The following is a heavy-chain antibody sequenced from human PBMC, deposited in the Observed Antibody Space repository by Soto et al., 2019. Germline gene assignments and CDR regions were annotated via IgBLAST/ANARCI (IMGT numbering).Heavy chain of an antibody. V-gene: IGHV3-23*01. CDR2: ISGSGGST. CDR1: GFTFSSYA. J-gene: IGHJ4*02. Sequence: GGSLRLSCAASGFTFSSYAMSWVRQAPGKGLERVSAISGSGGSTYYADSVKGRFTISRDNSKNTLYLQMNSLRAEDTAVYYCAKLQIVVVPAAMSGYFDYWGQGTLVTVSS. D-gene: IGHD2-2*01. CDR3: AKLQIVVVPAAMSGYFDY.